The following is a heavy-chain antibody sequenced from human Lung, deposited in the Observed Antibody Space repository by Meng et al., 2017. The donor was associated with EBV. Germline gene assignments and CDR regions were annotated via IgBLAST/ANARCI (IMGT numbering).Heavy chain of an antibody. J-gene: IGHJ5*02. CDR3: ARDGTDNWLLNWFDP. CDR2: INTDNGNT. Sequence: QVQLLQSGAEVKKPGASVKVSCKASGYSFTAYALHWVRLAPGQGLEWMGWINTDNGNTKYSQKFQDRVTLTRDTFASTAYMEVRSLRSEDTAVYYCARDGTDNWLLNWFDPWGHGPLVTVDS. D-gene: IGHD1-1*01. V-gene: IGHV1-3*04. CDR1: GYSFTAYA.